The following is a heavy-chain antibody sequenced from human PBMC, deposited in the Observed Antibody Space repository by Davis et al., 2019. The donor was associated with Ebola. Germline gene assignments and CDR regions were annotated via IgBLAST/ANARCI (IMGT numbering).Heavy chain of an antibody. D-gene: IGHD2-15*01. CDR2: IVSDGTST. CDR3: VRDVSCRGGSCYYDAFDI. V-gene: IGHV3-74*01. J-gene: IGHJ3*02. Sequence: PGGSLRLSCAASGFTFSSYSMNWVRQAPGRGLVWVSRIVSDGTSTDYADSVKGRFTISRDNGKNTVYLQMNSLRAEDTAIYYCVRDVSCRGGSCYYDAFDIWGHGTVVTVSS. CDR1: GFTFSSYS.